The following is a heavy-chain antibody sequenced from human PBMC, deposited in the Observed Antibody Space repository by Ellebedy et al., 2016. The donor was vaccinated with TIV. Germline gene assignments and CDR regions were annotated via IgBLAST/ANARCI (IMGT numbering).Heavy chain of an antibody. CDR3: ASDSDDFWSGYYSGYFDY. Sequence: GGSLRLXCAASGFTFSSYAMHWVRQAPGKGLEWVSGISWNSGSIGYADSVKGRFTISRDNAKNSLYLQMNSLRAEDTAVYYCASDSDDFWSGYYSGYFDYWGQGTLVTVSS. CDR2: ISWNSGSI. J-gene: IGHJ4*02. CDR1: GFTFSSYA. V-gene: IGHV3-9*01. D-gene: IGHD3-3*01.